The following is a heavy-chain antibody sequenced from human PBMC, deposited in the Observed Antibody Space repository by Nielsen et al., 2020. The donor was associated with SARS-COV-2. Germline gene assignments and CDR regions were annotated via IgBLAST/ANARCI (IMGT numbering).Heavy chain of an antibody. CDR1: GFTFSSYG. J-gene: IGHJ3*02. CDR3: AKGSMIARAFDI. Sequence: GGSLRLSCAASGFTFSSYGMHWVRQAPGKGLEWVAVISYDGSNKYYADSVKGRFTISRDNSKNTLYLQMNSLRAEETAVYYCAKGSMIARAFDIWGQGTMVTVSS. D-gene: IGHD3-22*01. CDR2: ISYDGSNK. V-gene: IGHV3-30*18.